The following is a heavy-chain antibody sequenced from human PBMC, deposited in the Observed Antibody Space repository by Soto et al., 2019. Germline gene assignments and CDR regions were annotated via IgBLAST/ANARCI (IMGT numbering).Heavy chain of an antibody. CDR2: ISAYNVNT. J-gene: IGHJ4*02. CDR3: ARDGYSSGWYVY. Sequence: ASVKVSCKASGYTFTSYVISWVRQAPGQGLEWMGWISAYNVNTNYAQKLQGRVTLTTDTSASTAYMELRSLTSDDTAVYYCARDGYSSGWYVYRGQGTLVTVSS. D-gene: IGHD6-19*01. CDR1: GYTFTSYV. V-gene: IGHV1-18*01.